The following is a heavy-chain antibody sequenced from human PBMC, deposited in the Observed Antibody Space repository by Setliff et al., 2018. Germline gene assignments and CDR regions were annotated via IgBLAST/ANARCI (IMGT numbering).Heavy chain of an antibody. J-gene: IGHJ4*02. Sequence: SETLSLTCTVSDGSLSTYYWGWIRQHPGKGLEWIGYIYYSGSTNYNPSLKSRVTISVDTSKNQFSLKLNSMTTADTAVYYCARGGTYRYFDYWGQGALVTVSS. CDR3: ARGGTYRYFDY. CDR1: DGSLSTYY. V-gene: IGHV4-59*01. CDR2: IYYSGST.